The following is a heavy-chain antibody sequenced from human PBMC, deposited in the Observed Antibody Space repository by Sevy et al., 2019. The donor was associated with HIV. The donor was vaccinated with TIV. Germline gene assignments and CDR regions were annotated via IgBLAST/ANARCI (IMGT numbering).Heavy chain of an antibody. J-gene: IGHJ3*02. CDR3: AKTISGVAQVFDI. CDR2: IRGSGGGT. CDR1: GFTFSSYD. V-gene: IGHV3-23*01. Sequence: GGSLRLSCAASGFTFSSYDMSWVRQAPGKGLEWVSGIRGSGGGTYYADSVKGRFSISRDDSKNMLFVQMNSLRAEDTAVYYCAKTISGVAQVFDIWGQGTMVTVSS. D-gene: IGHD3-3*01.